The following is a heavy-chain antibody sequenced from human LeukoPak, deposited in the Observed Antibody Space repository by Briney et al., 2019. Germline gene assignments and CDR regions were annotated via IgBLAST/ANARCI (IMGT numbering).Heavy chain of an antibody. D-gene: IGHD3-10*01. CDR2: INHSGST. J-gene: IGHJ4*02. CDR1: GGSFSGYY. Sequence: SETLSLTCAVYGGSFSGYYWSWIRQPPGKGLEWIGAINHSGSTNYNPSLKSRVTISVDTSKNQFSLKLSSVTAADTAVYYCARGTTYYYGSGRYYRPLKRQPTNFDYWRQGTLVTVSS. CDR3: ARGTTYYYGSGRYYRPLKRQPTNFDY. V-gene: IGHV4-34*01.